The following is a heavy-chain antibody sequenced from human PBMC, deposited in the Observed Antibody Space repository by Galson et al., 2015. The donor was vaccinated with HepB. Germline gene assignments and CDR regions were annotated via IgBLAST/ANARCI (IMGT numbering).Heavy chain of an antibody. V-gene: IGHV1-69*04. J-gene: IGHJ6*02. Sequence: SVKASCKASGGTFSSYAISWVRQAPGQGLEWMGRIIPILGIANHAQKFQGRVTITADKSTSTAYMELSSLRSEDTAVYYCARDRYDYVWGSWDYGMDVWGQGTTVTVSS. CDR2: IIPILGIA. CDR3: ARDRYDYVWGSWDYGMDV. D-gene: IGHD3-16*01. CDR1: GGTFSSYA.